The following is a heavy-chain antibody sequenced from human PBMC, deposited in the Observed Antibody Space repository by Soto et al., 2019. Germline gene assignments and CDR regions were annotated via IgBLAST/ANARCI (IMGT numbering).Heavy chain of an antibody. Sequence: GGSLRLSCAASGFTFSSYGMHWVRQAPGKGLEWVAVIWYDGSNKYYADSVKGRFTISRDNSKNTLYLQMNSLRAEDTAVYYCARESYYYGSGTEFDYWGQGTLVTVSS. CDR3: ARESYYYGSGTEFDY. J-gene: IGHJ4*02. CDR2: IWYDGSNK. CDR1: GFTFSSYG. D-gene: IGHD3-10*01. V-gene: IGHV3-33*01.